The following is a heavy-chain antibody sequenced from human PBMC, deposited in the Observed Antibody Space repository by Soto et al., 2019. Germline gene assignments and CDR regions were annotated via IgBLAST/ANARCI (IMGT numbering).Heavy chain of an antibody. CDR2: IIHILGIA. CDR3: ARDPSKYDSSGYDYDY. D-gene: IGHD3-22*01. Sequence: ASVKVSCKASGGTFSSYAISWVRQAPGQGLEWMGGIIHILGIANYAQKFQGRVTITADKSTSTAYMELSSLRSEDTAVYYCARDPSKYDSSGYDYDYWGQGTLVTVSS. J-gene: IGHJ4*02. V-gene: IGHV1-69*10. CDR1: GGTFSSYA.